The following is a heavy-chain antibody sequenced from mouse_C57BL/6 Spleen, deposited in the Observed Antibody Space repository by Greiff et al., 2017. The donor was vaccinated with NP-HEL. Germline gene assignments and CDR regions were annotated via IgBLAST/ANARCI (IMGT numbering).Heavy chain of an antibody. CDR3: ARQTGDYYAMDY. V-gene: IGHV5-6*01. CDR1: GFTFSSYG. Sequence: EVMLVESGGDLVKPGGSLKLSCAASGFTFSSYGMSWVRQTPDKRLEWVATISSGGNYTYYPDSVKGRFTISRDNAKNTLYLQMSSLKSEDTAMYYCARQTGDYYAMDYWGQGTSVTVSS. CDR2: ISSGGNYT. D-gene: IGHD4-1*01. J-gene: IGHJ4*01.